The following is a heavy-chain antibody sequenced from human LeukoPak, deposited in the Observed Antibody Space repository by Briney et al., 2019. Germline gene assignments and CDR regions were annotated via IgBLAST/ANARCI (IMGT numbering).Heavy chain of an antibody. CDR1: GFTFSDYY. CDR2: ISSSGSTI. CDR3: ARGMDRGYCSGGSCPRTFDP. V-gene: IGHV3-11*01. D-gene: IGHD2-15*01. Sequence: GGSLRLSCAASGFTFSDYYMSWIRQAPGKGLEWVSYISSSGSTIYYADSVKGRFTISRDNAKNSLYLQMNSLRAEDTAVYYRARGMDRGYCSGGSCPRTFDPWGQGTLVTVSS. J-gene: IGHJ5*02.